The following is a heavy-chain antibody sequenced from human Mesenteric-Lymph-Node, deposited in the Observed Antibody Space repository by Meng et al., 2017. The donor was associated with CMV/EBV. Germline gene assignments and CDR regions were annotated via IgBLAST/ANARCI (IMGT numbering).Heavy chain of an antibody. CDR2: IQYDGIDK. CDR3: AKTKTQNVLVGRTGWFDP. D-gene: IGHD2-21*01. CDR1: GFTVSSNY. V-gene: IGHV3-30*02. Sequence: GESLKISCAASGFTVSSNYISWVRQAPGKGLEWVAFIQYDGIDKYYADSVKGRFTISRDNSRSTLYLQMNSLRAEDTALYYCAKTKTQNVLVGRTGWFDPWGQGALVTVSS. J-gene: IGHJ5*02.